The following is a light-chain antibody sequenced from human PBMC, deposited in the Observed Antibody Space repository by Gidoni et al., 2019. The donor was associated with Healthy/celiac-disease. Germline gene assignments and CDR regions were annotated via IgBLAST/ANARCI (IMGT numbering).Light chain of an antibody. CDR2: GNS. V-gene: IGLV1-40*01. J-gene: IGLJ2*01. Sequence: QSVLTQPPSVSGAPGQRVTSSCTGSSSNIGAGYDVLWYQQLPGTAPKLLIYGNSNRPSGVPDRFSGSKSGTSASLAITGLQAEDEADYYCQSYDSSLSVVVFGGGTKLTVL. CDR3: QSYDSSLSVVV. CDR1: SSNIGAGYD.